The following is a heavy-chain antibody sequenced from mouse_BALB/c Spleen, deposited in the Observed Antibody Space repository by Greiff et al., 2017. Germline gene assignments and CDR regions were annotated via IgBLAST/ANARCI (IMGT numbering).Heavy chain of an antibody. CDR2: IWGDGST. CDR1: GFSLTGYG. Sequence: VQLKESGPGLVAPSRSLSITCTVSGFSLTGYGVNWVRQPPGKGLEWLGMIWGDGSTDYNSALKSRLSISKDNSKSQVFLKMNSLQTDDTARYYCARGDYYGSSFFDYWGQGTTLTVSS. D-gene: IGHD1-1*01. V-gene: IGHV2-6-7*01. CDR3: ARGDYYGSSFFDY. J-gene: IGHJ2*01.